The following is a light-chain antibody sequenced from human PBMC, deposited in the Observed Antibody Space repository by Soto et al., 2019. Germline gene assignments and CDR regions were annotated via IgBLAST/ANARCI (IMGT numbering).Light chain of an antibody. CDR1: QDISNY. V-gene: IGKV1-33*01. CDR3: QQYDNLPRVT. Sequence: DIQMTQSPSSLSASVGDRVTITWQASQDISNYLNWYQQKPGKAPKLLIYDASNLETGVPSRFSGSGSGTDFTFTISSLQPEDIATYYCQQYDNLPRVTFGGGTKVEIK. J-gene: IGKJ4*01. CDR2: DAS.